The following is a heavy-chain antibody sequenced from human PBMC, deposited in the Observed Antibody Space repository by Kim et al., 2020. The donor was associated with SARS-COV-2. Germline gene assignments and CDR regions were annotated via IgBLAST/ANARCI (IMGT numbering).Heavy chain of an antibody. V-gene: IGHV1-3*01. J-gene: IGHJ4*02. Sequence: GRVTITRDTSASTAYMELSSLRSEDTAVYYCARDRDVDCTNGVCYAFDYWGQGTLVTVSS. D-gene: IGHD2-8*01. CDR3: ARDRDVDCTNGVCYAFDY.